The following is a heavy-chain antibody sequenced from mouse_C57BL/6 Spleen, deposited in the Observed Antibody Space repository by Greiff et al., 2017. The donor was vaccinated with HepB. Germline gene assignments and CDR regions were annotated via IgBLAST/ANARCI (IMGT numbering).Heavy chain of an antibody. V-gene: IGHV5-9-1*02. CDR3: TRGAIYYGKSYYFDD. D-gene: IGHD2-1*01. J-gene: IGHJ2*01. CDR1: GFTFSSYA. Sequence: EVHLVESGEGLVKPGGSLKLSCAASGFTFSSYAMSWVRQTPEKRLEWVAYISSGGDYIYYADTVKGRFTISRDNARNTLYLQMSSLKSEDTAMYYWTRGAIYYGKSYYFDDWGQGTTRT. CDR2: ISSGGDYI.